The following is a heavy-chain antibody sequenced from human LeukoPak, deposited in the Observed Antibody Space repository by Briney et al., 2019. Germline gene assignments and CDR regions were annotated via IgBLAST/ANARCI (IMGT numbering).Heavy chain of an antibody. V-gene: IGHV4-39*01. CDR3: ARHGYYGSGSYPYYFDY. CDR1: GGSISSYY. D-gene: IGHD3-10*01. CDR2: IYYSGST. Sequence: SETLSLTCTVSGGSISSYYWGWLRQPPGKGLEYIATIYYSGSTYYNPSLKSRVTISVDTSNNQFSLKLSSLTAADTAVYYCARHGYYGSGSYPYYFDYWGLGTLVTVSS. J-gene: IGHJ4*02.